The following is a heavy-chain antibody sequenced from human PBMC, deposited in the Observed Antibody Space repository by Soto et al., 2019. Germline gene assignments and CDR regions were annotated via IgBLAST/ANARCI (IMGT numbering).Heavy chain of an antibody. CDR2: IKSKAHGGTT. J-gene: IGHJ4*02. V-gene: IGHV3-15*07. CDR1: DFILSDAW. CDR3: ASYRDSSGLRRYNY. D-gene: IGHD3-22*01. Sequence: EVQLEESGGGLIKPGESLTLSCAASDFILSDAWMKWVRQAPGKGLEWVGRIKSKAHGGTTDYAAPQKGRFTILRDDSKNTLYLQMTSLQTEDTAMYYCASYRDSSGLRRYNYWGQGALVTVSS.